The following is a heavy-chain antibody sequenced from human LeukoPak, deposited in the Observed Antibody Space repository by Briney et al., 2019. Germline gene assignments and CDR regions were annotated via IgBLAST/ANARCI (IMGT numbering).Heavy chain of an antibody. V-gene: IGHV3-NL1*01. CDR2: IYSGGST. CDR3: AKGYYYDTGPFDY. Sequence: GGSLRLSCAASGFTFSSYGMHWVRQAPGKGLEWVSVIYSGGSTHYADSVKGRFTISRDNSKNTLYLQMNSLRAEDTAVYYCAKGYYYDTGPFDYWGQGTLVTVSS. D-gene: IGHD3-22*01. J-gene: IGHJ4*02. CDR1: GFTFSSYG.